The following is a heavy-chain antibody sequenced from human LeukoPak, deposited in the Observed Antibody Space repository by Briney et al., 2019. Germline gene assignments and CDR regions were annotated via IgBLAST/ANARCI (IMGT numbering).Heavy chain of an antibody. CDR2: ISGSGGST. D-gene: IGHD3-22*01. Sequence: GGSLRLSCTASGFTFSSYAVSWVRQAPGKGLEWVSAISGSGGSTYYADSVKGRFTISRDNSKNTLYLQMNSLRAEDTAVYYCAKDAQYYYDSSGYYLAADYWGQGTLVTVSS. CDR3: AKDAQYYYDSSGYYLAADY. CDR1: GFTFSSYA. J-gene: IGHJ4*02. V-gene: IGHV3-23*01.